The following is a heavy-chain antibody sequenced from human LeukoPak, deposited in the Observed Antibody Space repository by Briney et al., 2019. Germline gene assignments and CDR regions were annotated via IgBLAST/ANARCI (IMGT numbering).Heavy chain of an antibody. CDR3: ARDVQTFTISSYYYYYYYMDV. D-gene: IGHD3-9*01. V-gene: IGHV3-21*01. CDR1: GFTFSSYS. CDR2: ISSSSSYI. Sequence: GGSLRLSCAASGFTFSSYSMNWVRQAPGKGLEWVSSISSSSSYIYYADSVKGRFTISRDNAKNSLYLQMNSLRAEDTAVYYCARDVQTFTISSYYYYYYYMDVWGKGTTVTVSS. J-gene: IGHJ6*03.